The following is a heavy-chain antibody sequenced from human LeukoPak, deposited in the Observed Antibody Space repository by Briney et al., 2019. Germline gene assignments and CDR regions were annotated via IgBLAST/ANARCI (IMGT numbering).Heavy chain of an antibody. Sequence: GGSLRLSCAASGFTFDDYAMHWVRQAPGKGLEWVSSISSSSSYIYYADSVKGRFTISRDNAKNSLYLQMNSLRAEDTAVYYCARDKASSGFDHWGQGTLVTVSS. CDR2: ISSSSSYI. CDR3: ARDKASSGFDH. D-gene: IGHD6-19*01. J-gene: IGHJ5*02. CDR1: GFTFDDYA. V-gene: IGHV3-21*01.